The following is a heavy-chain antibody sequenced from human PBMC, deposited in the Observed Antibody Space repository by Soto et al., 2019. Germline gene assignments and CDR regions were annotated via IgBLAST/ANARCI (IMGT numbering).Heavy chain of an antibody. Sequence: GGSLRLSCAASGFTFSSYWMSWVRQAPGKGLEWVANIKQDGSEKYYVDSVKGRFTISRDNAKNSLYLQMNSLRAEDTAVYYCARARGYSYGYNYYYGMDVWGQGTTVTVSS. CDR2: IKQDGSEK. D-gene: IGHD5-18*01. V-gene: IGHV3-7*05. CDR1: GFTFSSYW. CDR3: ARARGYSYGYNYYYGMDV. J-gene: IGHJ6*02.